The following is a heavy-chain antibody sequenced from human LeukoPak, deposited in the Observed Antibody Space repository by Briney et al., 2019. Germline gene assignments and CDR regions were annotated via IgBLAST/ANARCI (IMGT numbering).Heavy chain of an antibody. CDR2: INWNGGST. J-gene: IGHJ4*02. Sequence: GGSLRLSCAASGFTFDDYGMSWVRQAPGKGLEWVSGINWNGGSTGYADSVKGRFTISRDNAKNSLYLQMNSLRAEDTAVYYCAKDSTAPISITMVRGRWYFDYWGQGTLVTVSS. CDR3: AKDSTAPISITMVRGRWYFDY. D-gene: IGHD3-10*01. CDR1: GFTFDDYG. V-gene: IGHV3-20*04.